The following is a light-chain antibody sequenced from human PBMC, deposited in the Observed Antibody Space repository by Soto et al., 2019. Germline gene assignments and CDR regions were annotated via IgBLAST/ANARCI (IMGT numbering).Light chain of an antibody. Sequence: QSALTQPASVSGSPGQSITISCTGSISDVGAYNYVCWYQQHPGKAPKLLIYEVSNRPSGVSNRFSASKSGNTASLSISGLQAEDEADYYCSSYSSSNALLFGGGTKLTVL. J-gene: IGLJ2*01. CDR1: ISDVGAYNY. CDR2: EVS. CDR3: SSYSSSNALL. V-gene: IGLV2-14*01.